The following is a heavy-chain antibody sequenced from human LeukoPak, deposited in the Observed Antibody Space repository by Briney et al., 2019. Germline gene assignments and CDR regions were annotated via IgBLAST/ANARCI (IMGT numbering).Heavy chain of an antibody. Sequence: PSQTLSLTCTVSGGSISSGDYYWSWIRQPPGKGLEWIGYIYYSGSTYYNPSLKSRVTISVDTSKNQFSLKLSSVTAADTAVYYCARSTRALNWGPFDYWGQGTLVTVSP. J-gene: IGHJ4*02. D-gene: IGHD7-27*01. CDR2: IYYSGST. CDR1: GGSISSGDYY. V-gene: IGHV4-30-4*08. CDR3: ARSTRALNWGPFDY.